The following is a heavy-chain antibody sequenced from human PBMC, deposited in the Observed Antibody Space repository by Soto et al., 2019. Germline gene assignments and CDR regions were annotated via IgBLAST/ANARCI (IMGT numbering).Heavy chain of an antibody. CDR2: ISYSGST. D-gene: IGHD5-18*01. Sequence: PSETLSLTCTVSGSSIRSYAWSWIRQPPGKGLEWIGYISYSGSTKYSPSLKSRVTISVDTPRNQFSLKLTSVTAADTAVYYCARDIRGYSRAFDYWGQGTLVTVSS. J-gene: IGHJ4*02. CDR3: ARDIRGYSRAFDY. V-gene: IGHV4-59*01. CDR1: GSSIRSYA.